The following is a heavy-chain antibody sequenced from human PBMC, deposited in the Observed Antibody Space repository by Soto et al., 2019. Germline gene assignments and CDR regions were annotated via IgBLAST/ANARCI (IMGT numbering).Heavy chain of an antibody. CDR2: ISGSGGST. D-gene: IGHD6-6*01. V-gene: IGHV3-23*01. CDR3: AKLSSSSSEETYYFDY. CDR1: GFTFSSYA. Sequence: PGGSLRLSCAASGFTFSSYAMSWVRQAPGKGLEWVSAISGSGGSTYYADSVKGRFTISRDNSKNTLYLQMNSLRAEDTAVYYCAKLSSSSSEETYYFDYWGQGTLVTVSS. J-gene: IGHJ4*02.